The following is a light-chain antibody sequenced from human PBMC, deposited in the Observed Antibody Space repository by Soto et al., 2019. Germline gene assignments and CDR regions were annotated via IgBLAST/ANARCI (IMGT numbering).Light chain of an antibody. J-gene: IGKJ1*01. CDR3: QQYNVYSWT. CDR2: EAS. CDR1: QNINSW. Sequence: DIHMTQCPSTLSASVGDRVTIACRASQNINSWLAWYQQKPGKAPKLLIYEASSLEKGVPARFGGSGSGTEFTLTISSLQPDDFATYYCQQYNVYSWTFGQGTKVHIK. V-gene: IGKV1-5*03.